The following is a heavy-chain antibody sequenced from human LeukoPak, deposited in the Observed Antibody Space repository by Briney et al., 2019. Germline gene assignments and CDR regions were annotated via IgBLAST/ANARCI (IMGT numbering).Heavy chain of an antibody. V-gene: IGHV1-2*02. CDR1: GYTFTGYY. J-gene: IGHJ4*02. CDR3: ARVPTVTTYYFDY. Sequence: ASVKVSCKASGYTFTGYYIHWVRQAPGQGLEWMGWINPNSGGTNYAQKFQGRVTMTRDTSISTAYMELSRLRSDDTDVYYCARVPTVTTYYFDYWGQGTLVTVSS. D-gene: IGHD4-11*01. CDR2: INPNSGGT.